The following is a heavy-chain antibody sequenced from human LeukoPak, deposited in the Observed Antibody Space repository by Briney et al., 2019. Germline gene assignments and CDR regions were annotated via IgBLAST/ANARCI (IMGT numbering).Heavy chain of an antibody. Sequence: GGSLRLSCAASGFNFSTYGMNWVRQAPGRGLEWVSIIYSGGATYYADSVKGRFTISRDNSKNTLYLQMNSLRAGDTAVYYCARVLLPYCTSSNCPDAFDIWGRGTLVTVSS. CDR2: IYSGGAT. CDR3: ARVLLPYCTSSNCPDAFDI. J-gene: IGHJ3*02. V-gene: IGHV3-53*01. CDR1: GFNFSTYG. D-gene: IGHD2-2*01.